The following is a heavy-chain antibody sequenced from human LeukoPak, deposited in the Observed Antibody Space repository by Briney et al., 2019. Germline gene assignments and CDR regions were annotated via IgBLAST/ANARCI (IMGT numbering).Heavy chain of an antibody. Sequence: SETLSLTCTVSGGSISSYYWSWIRQPPGKGLEWIGYIYYSGSTNYNPSLKSRVTISVDTSKNQFSLKLSSVTAADAAVYYCARSKPTMVRGVIYWGDAFDIWGQGTMVTVSS. CDR2: IYYSGST. CDR1: GGSISSYY. CDR3: ARSKPTMVRGVIYWGDAFDI. V-gene: IGHV4-59*01. J-gene: IGHJ3*02. D-gene: IGHD3-10*01.